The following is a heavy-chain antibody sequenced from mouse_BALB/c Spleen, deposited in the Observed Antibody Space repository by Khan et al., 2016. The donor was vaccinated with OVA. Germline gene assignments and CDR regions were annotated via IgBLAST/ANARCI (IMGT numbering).Heavy chain of an antibody. V-gene: IGHV5-17*02. Sequence: EVELVESGGGLVQPGGSRKLSCAASRFTFSSFGMHWVRQAPEKGLEWVAYINSGSSTIYYAETVKGRFNISRDNPKNTLFLQMTSLRSEDTAMYYCTRKGIYYFGSNSYYYTMDYWGQGTSVIVSS. CDR3: TRKGIYYFGSNSYYYTMDY. CDR2: INSGSSTI. CDR1: RFTFSSFG. J-gene: IGHJ4*01. D-gene: IGHD1-1*01.